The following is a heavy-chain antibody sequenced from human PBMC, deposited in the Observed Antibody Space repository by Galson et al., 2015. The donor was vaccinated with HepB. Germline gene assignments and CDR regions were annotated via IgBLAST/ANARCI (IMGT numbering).Heavy chain of an antibody. CDR1: GFTFSSYW. Sequence: SLRLSCAASGFTFSSYWMSWVRQAPGKGLEWVANIKQDGSEKYYVDSLKGRFTISRDNAKNSLYLEMNSLRAEDTAVYHCARVLRYFDWLPYGMDVWGQGTTVTVSS. V-gene: IGHV3-7*03. CDR3: ARVLRYFDWLPYGMDV. CDR2: IKQDGSEK. J-gene: IGHJ6*02. D-gene: IGHD3-9*01.